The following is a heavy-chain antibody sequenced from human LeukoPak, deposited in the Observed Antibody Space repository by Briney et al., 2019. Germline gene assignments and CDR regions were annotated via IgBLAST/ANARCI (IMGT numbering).Heavy chain of an antibody. D-gene: IGHD1-26*01. CDR3: VRDFMAMGGTTAYLHY. Sequence: GSLLLSCAASGFTFSDYRFNWVRQAPGKGLEWVSFICSNSRHIYYGGSVWGRFTISSDDTSNSLFLAMNSLRAEDKAVDYCVRDFMAMGGTTAYLHYWGQGTLVTVSS. CDR1: GFTFSDYR. V-gene: IGHV3-21*01. CDR2: ICSNSRHI. J-gene: IGHJ1*01.